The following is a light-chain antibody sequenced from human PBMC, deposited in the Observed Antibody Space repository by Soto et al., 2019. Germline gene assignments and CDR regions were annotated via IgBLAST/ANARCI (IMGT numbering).Light chain of an antibody. CDR2: EVV. CDR1: KSDIGVYDF. J-gene: IGLJ1*01. Sequence: QSALTQPTSASGSPGQSVTISCTGTKSDIGVYDFVSWYQHHPGKAPRLIIYEVVQRPSGVPDRFSGSKSGNTASLTVSGLQAADEADYFCKSYAGSNTYVFGSGTKLTVL. V-gene: IGLV2-8*01. CDR3: KSYAGSNTYV.